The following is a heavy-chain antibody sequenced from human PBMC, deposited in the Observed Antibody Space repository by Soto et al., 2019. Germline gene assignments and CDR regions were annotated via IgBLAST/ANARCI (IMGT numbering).Heavy chain of an antibody. CDR2: IYHSGST. CDR1: GGSISSGGYS. V-gene: IGHV4-30-2*01. J-gene: IGHJ4*02. D-gene: IGHD5-12*01. Sequence: QLQLQESGSGLVKPSQTLSLTCAVSGGSISSGGYSWSWIRQPPGKGLEWIGYIYHSGSTYYNPSLKSRVTISVDRTKNQSALKLSSVTAADTAVYYCAAGGGLPRYYWGQGTLVTVSS. CDR3: AAGGGLPRYY.